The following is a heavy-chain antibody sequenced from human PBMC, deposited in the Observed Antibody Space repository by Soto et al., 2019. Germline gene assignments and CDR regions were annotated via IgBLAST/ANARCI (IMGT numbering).Heavy chain of an antibody. CDR2: MSGSSSTT. CDR3: AKNQERELPRVIDF. J-gene: IGHJ4*02. Sequence: PGGSLRLSCAASGFTFSSYAMSWVRQAPGGGLEWVSSMSGSSSTTYYADSVRGRFTISRDRSKNTLYLQMSSLRAEDTALYYCAKNQERELPRVIDFWGQGTLVTVSS. CDR1: GFTFSSYA. D-gene: IGHD1-7*01. V-gene: IGHV3-23*01.